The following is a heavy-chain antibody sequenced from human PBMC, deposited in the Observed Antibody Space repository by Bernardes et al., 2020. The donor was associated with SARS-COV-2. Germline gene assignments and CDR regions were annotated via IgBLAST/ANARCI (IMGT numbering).Heavy chain of an antibody. V-gene: IGHV4-4*07. Sequence: SETLSLTCSVSGGSINNYYWSWIRQPAGRGLEWIGRISTSGSTNINTSLWSRVMMSVDTSNNQFSLKVTSVTAADTAVYYCARDDPYIGGGNNWFDPWGQGTLVTVSA. D-gene: IGHD5-12*01. CDR3: ARDDPYIGGGNNWFDP. CDR1: GGSINNYY. J-gene: IGHJ5*02. CDR2: ISTSGST.